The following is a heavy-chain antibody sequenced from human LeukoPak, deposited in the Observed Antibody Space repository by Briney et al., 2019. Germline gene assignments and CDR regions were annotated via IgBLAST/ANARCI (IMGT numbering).Heavy chain of an antibody. CDR1: GFTFSYYG. CDR3: ARDAGAGWELLGRNDY. CDR2: IRYDESNK. Sequence: GGSLRLSCAASGFTFSYYGMHWVRQAPGKGLEWVAFIRYDESNKYYADSVKGRFTISRDNAKNSLYLQMNSLRAEDTAMYYCARDAGAGWELLGRNDYWGQGTLVTVSS. D-gene: IGHD1-26*01. V-gene: IGHV3-30*02. J-gene: IGHJ4*02.